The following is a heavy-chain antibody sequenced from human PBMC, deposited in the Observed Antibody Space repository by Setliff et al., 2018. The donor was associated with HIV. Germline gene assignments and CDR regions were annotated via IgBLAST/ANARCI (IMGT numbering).Heavy chain of an antibody. CDR2: MYTDGST. CDR1: GGSITSGNYF. J-gene: IGHJ6*02. CDR3: ARREGYGMDV. Sequence: SETLSLTCTVSGGSITSGNYFWSWIRQPAGKGLEWIGHMYTDGSTNYNPSFKSRVTMSADTSKNQFSLKLSSVTAADTAVYYCARREGYGMDVWGQGTTVTVSS. V-gene: IGHV4-61*09.